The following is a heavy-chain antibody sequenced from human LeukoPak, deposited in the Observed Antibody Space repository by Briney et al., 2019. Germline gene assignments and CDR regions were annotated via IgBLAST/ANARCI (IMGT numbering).Heavy chain of an antibody. V-gene: IGHV3-7*01. CDR3: ARVPGVTRYFDS. CDR2: IKQDGREK. CDR1: GFTFTCCW. Sequence: GGSLRLSCAASGFTFTCCWMSWVRQTPGKGLERVASIKQDGREKFYADSVKGRFTISRDNAKNSLYLQVNSLRAEDAAVYYCARVPGVTRYFDSWGQGILVTVSS. D-gene: IGHD4-23*01. J-gene: IGHJ4*02.